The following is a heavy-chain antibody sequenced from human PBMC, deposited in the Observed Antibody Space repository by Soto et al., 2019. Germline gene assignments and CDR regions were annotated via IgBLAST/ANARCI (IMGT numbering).Heavy chain of an antibody. CDR2: IYYSGST. V-gene: IGHV4-30-4*01. Sequence: QVQLQESGPGLVKPSQTLSLTCTVSGGSINSGDYYWIWMRQPPGKGLEWIGYIYYSGSTYYNPSLKSRVTMSVDMSKNQFSLKVNFVTAADTAMYYCARERCTNGVCYAMDVWGQGTMVTVSS. D-gene: IGHD2-8*01. J-gene: IGHJ6*02. CDR1: GGSINSGDYY. CDR3: ARERCTNGVCYAMDV.